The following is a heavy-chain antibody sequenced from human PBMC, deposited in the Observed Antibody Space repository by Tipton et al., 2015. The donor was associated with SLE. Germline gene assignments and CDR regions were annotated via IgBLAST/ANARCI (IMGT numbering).Heavy chain of an antibody. V-gene: IGHV4-38-2*01. CDR3: ARGHTAMVGSLYYYGMDV. D-gene: IGHD5-18*01. J-gene: IGHJ6*02. Sequence: LRLSCAVSGYSISSGYYWGWIRQPPGKGLEWIGSIYYSGSTYYNPSLKSRVTISVDTSKNLFSLKLSSVTAADTAVYYCARGHTAMVGSLYYYGMDVWGQGTTVTVSS. CDR2: IYYSGST. CDR1: GYSISSGYY.